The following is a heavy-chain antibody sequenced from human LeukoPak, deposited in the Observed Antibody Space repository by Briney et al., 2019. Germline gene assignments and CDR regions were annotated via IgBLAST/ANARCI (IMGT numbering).Heavy chain of an antibody. D-gene: IGHD2-15*01. V-gene: IGHV1-69*13. CDR3: ARDDVVVVAATNNKNYYYYGMDV. CDR1: GGTFSSYA. J-gene: IGHJ6*02. CDR2: IIPIFGTA. Sequence: SVKVSCKASGGTFSSYAISWVRQAPGQGLEWMGGIIPIFGTANYAQKFQGRVTITADESTSTAYMELSSLRSEDTAVYYCARDDVVVVAATNNKNYYYYGMDVWGQGTTVTVSS.